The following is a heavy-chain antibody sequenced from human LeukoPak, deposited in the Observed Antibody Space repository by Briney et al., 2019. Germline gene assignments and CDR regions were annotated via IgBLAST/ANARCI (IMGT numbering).Heavy chain of an antibody. CDR1: GFTFSSYS. CDR2: ISSSSSTI. J-gene: IGHJ6*03. D-gene: IGHD3-10*01. Sequence: PGGSLRLSCAASGFTFSSYSMNWVRQAPGKGLEWVSYISSSSSTIYYADSVKGRFTISRDNAKNSLYLQMNSLRAEDTAVYYCARDPSLWFGELLPEIYYYYYYMDVWGKGTTVTVSS. CDR3: ARDPSLWFGELLPEIYYYYYYMDV. V-gene: IGHV3-48*04.